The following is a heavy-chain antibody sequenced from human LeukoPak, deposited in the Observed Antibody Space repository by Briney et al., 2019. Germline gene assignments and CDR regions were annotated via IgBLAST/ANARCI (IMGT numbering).Heavy chain of an antibody. D-gene: IGHD3-16*01. Sequence: PSETLSLTCAVYGGSFSGYYWNWIRQPPGKGLEWIGEINHSGSTSYNPSLKSRVTISVDTSKNQFSLKLSSVTAADTAVYYCATRPPGESYVPYFDYWGQGIPVTVSS. V-gene: IGHV4-34*01. CDR2: INHSGST. CDR1: GGSFSGYY. J-gene: IGHJ4*02. CDR3: ATRPPGESYVPYFDY.